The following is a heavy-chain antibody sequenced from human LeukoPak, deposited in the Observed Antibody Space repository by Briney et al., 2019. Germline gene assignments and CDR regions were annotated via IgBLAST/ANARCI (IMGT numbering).Heavy chain of an antibody. Sequence: SETLSLTCTVSGDSVSSGDYYWSWIRQPPGKGLEWIGYIHYGGSTNYNPSLKSRVTISVDTSKNQFSLKLTSVTASDTAVYYCAGTGQWLAFDYWGQGTLVTVSS. CDR2: IHYGGST. J-gene: IGHJ4*02. D-gene: IGHD6-19*01. V-gene: IGHV4-61*08. CDR1: GDSVSSGDYY. CDR3: AGTGQWLAFDY.